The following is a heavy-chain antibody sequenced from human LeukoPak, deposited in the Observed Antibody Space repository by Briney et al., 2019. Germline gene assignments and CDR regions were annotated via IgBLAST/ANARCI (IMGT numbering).Heavy chain of an antibody. J-gene: IGHJ5*02. CDR3: ARDGVYSSSSGWFDP. Sequence: SQTLSLTCTVSGGSISSGSYYWSWIRQPAGKGLEWIGRIYTSGSTNYNPSLKSRVTISVDTSKNQFSLKLSSVTAADTAVYYCARDGVYSSSSGWFDPWGQGTLVTVSS. D-gene: IGHD6-6*01. CDR1: GGSISSGSYY. V-gene: IGHV4-61*02. CDR2: IYTSGST.